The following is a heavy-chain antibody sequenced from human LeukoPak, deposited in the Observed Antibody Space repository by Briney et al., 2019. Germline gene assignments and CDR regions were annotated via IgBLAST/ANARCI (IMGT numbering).Heavy chain of an antibody. D-gene: IGHD3-3*01. CDR1: GFTFSSYG. Sequence: GGSLRLSCAASGFTFSSYGMHWVRQAPGKGLEWVANIKQDESEKYYVDSVKGRFTISRDNAKNSLYLQMNSLRAEDTAVYYCARDQVYAFWSGRFDYYYYYMDVWGKGTTVTVSS. CDR2: IKQDESEK. J-gene: IGHJ6*03. CDR3: ARDQVYAFWSGRFDYYYYYMDV. V-gene: IGHV3-7*01.